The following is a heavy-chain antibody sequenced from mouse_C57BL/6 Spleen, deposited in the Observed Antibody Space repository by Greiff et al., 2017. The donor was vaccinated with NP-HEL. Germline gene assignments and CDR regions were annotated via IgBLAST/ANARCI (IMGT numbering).Heavy chain of an antibody. Sequence: QVQLQQSGPELVKPGASVKISCKASGYAFSSSWMNWVKQRPGKGLEWIGRIYPGDGDTNYNGKFKGKATLTADKSSSTAYMQLSSLTSEDSAVYFCARSGITTVVACPYWGQGTLVTVSA. CDR3: ARSGITTVVACPY. CDR2: IYPGDGDT. J-gene: IGHJ3*01. CDR1: GYAFSSSW. V-gene: IGHV1-82*01. D-gene: IGHD1-1*01.